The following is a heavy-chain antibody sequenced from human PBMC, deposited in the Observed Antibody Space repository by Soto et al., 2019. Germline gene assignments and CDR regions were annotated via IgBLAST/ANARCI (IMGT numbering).Heavy chain of an antibody. CDR3: ARLSGARSPANF. D-gene: IGHD1-26*01. Sequence: LKISCKGSGYSFTDYWIGWVRQMPGKGLEWMGIIYPGDSDTRYNPSFQGRVTISADKSITTAYLQWSSLKASDTAMYFCARLSGARSPANFWGQGTVVAVSS. CDR1: GYSFTDYW. CDR2: IYPGDSDT. J-gene: IGHJ4*02. V-gene: IGHV5-51*01.